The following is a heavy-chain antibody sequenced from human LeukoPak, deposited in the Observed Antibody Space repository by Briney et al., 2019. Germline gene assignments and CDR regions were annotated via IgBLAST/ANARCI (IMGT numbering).Heavy chain of an antibody. V-gene: IGHV4-30-2*01. CDR2: IYHSGNT. D-gene: IGHD4-23*01. J-gene: IGHJ4*02. CDR3: AKETRTTVVTHFDY. Sequence: SETLSLTCIVSGGSISSGGFYWSWIRQPPGKGLEWIGYIYHSGNTYFNPSLRSRVTISVDRSKNQFSLKLSSVTAADTAVYYCAKETRTTVVTHFDYWGQGTLVTVSS. CDR1: GGSISSGGFY.